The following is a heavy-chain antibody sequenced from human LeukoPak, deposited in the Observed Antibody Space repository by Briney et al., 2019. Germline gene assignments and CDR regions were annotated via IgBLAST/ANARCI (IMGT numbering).Heavy chain of an antibody. V-gene: IGHV3-23*01. CDR2: ISGSGGRT. CDR3: AKETVDELTRTTGFNP. D-gene: IGHD1-7*01. CDR1: GFTFSSYP. J-gene: IGHJ5*02. Sequence: GGSLRLSCAASGFTFSSYPLSWVRQAPGKGLEWVSAISGSGGRTYYADSVKGRFTISRDNSKNTLYLQMNGLRAEDTAIYYCAKETVDELTRTTGFNPWGQGTLVTVSS.